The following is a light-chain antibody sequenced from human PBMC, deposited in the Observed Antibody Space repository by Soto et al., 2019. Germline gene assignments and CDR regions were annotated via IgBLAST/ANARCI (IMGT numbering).Light chain of an antibody. Sequence: DIQMTQSPSSLSASVGDRVTVTCRASQDIDKFLNWYQQKPGEAPKLLIYSTSTLQSDVPSRFSCSGSGTDFALTISSLQPADSASSFCLQTYRAPPTFGGGTRVEIK. CDR3: LQTYRAPPT. V-gene: IGKV1-39*01. CDR1: QDIDKF. CDR2: STS. J-gene: IGKJ4*01.